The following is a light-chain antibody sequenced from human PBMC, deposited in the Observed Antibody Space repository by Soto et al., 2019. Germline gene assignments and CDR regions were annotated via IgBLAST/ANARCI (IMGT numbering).Light chain of an antibody. CDR1: SSDVGGYNY. Sequence: QSVLTQPPSASGSPGQSVTISCTGTSSDVGGYNYVSWYQQHPGKAPKLMIFDVSKRPSGVPDRFSGSKSGNTASLTISGLQAEDEADYYCSSYAGNYIYVFATGTKLTVL. CDR3: SSYAGNYIYV. V-gene: IGLV2-11*01. J-gene: IGLJ1*01. CDR2: DVS.